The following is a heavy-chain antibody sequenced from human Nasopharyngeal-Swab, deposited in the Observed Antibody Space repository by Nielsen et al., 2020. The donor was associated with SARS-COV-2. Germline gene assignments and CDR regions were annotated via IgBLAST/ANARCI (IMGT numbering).Heavy chain of an antibody. D-gene: IGHD2-21*01. CDR3: AVIPPGRWYFDY. CDR2: IYYSGST. CDR1: GGSISSYY. J-gene: IGHJ4*02. Sequence: GSLRLSCTVSGGSISSYYWTWIRQSPGRGLEWIGYIYYSGSTNYNPSLESRVTMSVDTSKNQFSLNLSSVTAADTAVYYCAVIPPGRWYFDYWGQGTLVTVSS. V-gene: IGHV4-59*01.